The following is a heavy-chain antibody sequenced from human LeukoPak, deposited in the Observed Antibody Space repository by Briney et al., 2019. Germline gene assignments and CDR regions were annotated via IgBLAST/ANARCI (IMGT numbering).Heavy chain of an antibody. Sequence: GGSLRLSCVVSGLTFSSYGMHWVRQAPGKGLEWVAVISYDGSNKYYADSVKGRFTISRDNSKNTLYLQMNSLRSDDTAVYYCARDLSYSNYPSDRFDPWGQGTLVTVSS. D-gene: IGHD4-11*01. CDR3: ARDLSYSNYPSDRFDP. CDR1: GLTFSSYG. J-gene: IGHJ5*02. CDR2: ISYDGSNK. V-gene: IGHV3-30*03.